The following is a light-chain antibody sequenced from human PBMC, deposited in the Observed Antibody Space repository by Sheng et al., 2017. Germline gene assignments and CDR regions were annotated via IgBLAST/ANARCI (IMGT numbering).Light chain of an antibody. Sequence: SYELTQPPSVSVSPGQTASITCSGDRLGTKYISWYQQRAGQSPVLVIYQDNTRPSGISGRFSGSSSGNTATLTISGTQTMDEADYYCQAWDRDVVVFGGGPNVTVL. CDR2: QDN. CDR3: QAWDRDVVV. CDR1: RLGTKY. J-gene: IGLJ2*01. V-gene: IGLV3-1*01.